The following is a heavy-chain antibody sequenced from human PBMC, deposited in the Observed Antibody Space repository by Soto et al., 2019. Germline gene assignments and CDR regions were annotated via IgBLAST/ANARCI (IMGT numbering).Heavy chain of an antibody. CDR3: ARVAAAGIVLGYFQH. CDR1: GFTFSSYA. D-gene: IGHD6-13*01. Sequence: PGGSLRLSCAASGFTFSSYAMHWVRQAPGKGLEWVAVISYDGSNKYYADSVKGRFTISRDNSKNTLYLQMNSLRAEDTAVYYCARVAAAGIVLGYFQHWGQGTLVTVSS. V-gene: IGHV3-30-3*01. CDR2: ISYDGSNK. J-gene: IGHJ1*01.